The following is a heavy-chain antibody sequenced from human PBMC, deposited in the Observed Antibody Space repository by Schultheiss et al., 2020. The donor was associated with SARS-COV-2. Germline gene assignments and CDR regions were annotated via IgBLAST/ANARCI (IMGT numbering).Heavy chain of an antibody. CDR3: ARGGDFFDY. Sequence: SETLSLTCTVSGGYISSSSYYWGWIRQPPAKGLEWIGTIFYSGSTYYNPSLKSRVTISVDTSKNQFSLKLSSVTAADTAVYYCARGGDFFDYWGQGTLVTVSS. D-gene: IGHD3-3*01. J-gene: IGHJ4*02. CDR1: GGYISSSSYY. CDR2: IFYSGST. V-gene: IGHV4-39*01.